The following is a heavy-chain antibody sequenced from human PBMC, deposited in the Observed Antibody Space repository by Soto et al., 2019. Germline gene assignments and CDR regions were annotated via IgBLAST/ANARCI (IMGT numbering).Heavy chain of an antibody. CDR1: GGSLSSGGYY. Sequence: QVQLQESGPGLVTPSQTLSLTCTVSGGSLSSGGYYWSWIRQHPGKGLEWIGYIYYSGSTSYNPSLKSRVTISIDTSTTLYALKLGSVSAADTSVYYSGRDGGYGSGCYRFDYGGQGTLFAVSS. CDR3: GRDGGYGSGCYRFDY. J-gene: IGHJ4*02. V-gene: IGHV4-31*03. D-gene: IGHD3-10*01. CDR2: IYYSGST.